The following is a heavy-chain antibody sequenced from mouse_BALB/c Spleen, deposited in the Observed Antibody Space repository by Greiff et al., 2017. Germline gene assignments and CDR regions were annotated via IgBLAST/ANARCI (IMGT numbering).Heavy chain of an antibody. CDR1: GYSFTGYY. CDR3: AREGGNYVRAMDY. Sequence: LVKTGASVKISCKASGYSFTGYYMHWVKQSHGKSLEWMGYISCYNGATSYNQKFKGKATFTVDTSSSTAYMQFNSLTSEDSAVYYCAREGGNYVRAMDYWGQGTSVTVSS. V-gene: IGHV1S34*01. J-gene: IGHJ4*01. CDR2: ISCYNGAT. D-gene: IGHD2-1*01.